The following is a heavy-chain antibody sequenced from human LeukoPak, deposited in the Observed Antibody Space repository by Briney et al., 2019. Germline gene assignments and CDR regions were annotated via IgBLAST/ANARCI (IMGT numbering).Heavy chain of an antibody. CDR2: IIPIFGTA. J-gene: IGHJ6*03. CDR1: GYTFTSYD. Sequence: ASVKVSCKASGYTFTSYDINWVRQATGQGLEWMGGIIPIFGTANYAQKFQGRVTITADKSTSTAYMELSSLRSEDTAVYYCASALGDYYDSSGYYYYYYYMDVWGKGTTVTVSS. CDR3: ASALGDYYDSSGYYYYYYYMDV. D-gene: IGHD3-22*01. V-gene: IGHV1-69*06.